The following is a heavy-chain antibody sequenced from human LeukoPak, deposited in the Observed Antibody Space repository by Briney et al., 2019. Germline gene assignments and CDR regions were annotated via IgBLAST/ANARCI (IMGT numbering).Heavy chain of an antibody. V-gene: IGHV3-74*01. Sequence: GGSLRLSCAASGFTFRSYWMFWARQVPGKELVWVSRITSDGGSTAYADSVKGRFTISRDNAKNTLYLQMSSLRAEDTAVYYCARDRDGGKPAEFDPWGQGSLVIVSS. CDR1: GFTFRSYW. J-gene: IGHJ5*02. D-gene: IGHD4-23*01. CDR3: ARDRDGGKPAEFDP. CDR2: ITSDGGST.